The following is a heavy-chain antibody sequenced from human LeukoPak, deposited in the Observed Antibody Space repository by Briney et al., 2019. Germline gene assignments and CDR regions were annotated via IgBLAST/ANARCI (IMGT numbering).Heavy chain of an antibody. CDR3: SKEGGGIPAVHPSDH. V-gene: IGHV3-23*01. CDR1: GFTFNNYA. Sequence: GGSLRLSCTASGFTFNNYAMSWVRQAPGKGLEWVSALSASGRSTYYADSVEGRFTISRDNSKNTLYLDMNSLRAEDTAVYYCSKEGGGIPAVHPSDHWGQGTLVTVSS. J-gene: IGHJ4*02. CDR2: LSASGRST. D-gene: IGHD2-2*01.